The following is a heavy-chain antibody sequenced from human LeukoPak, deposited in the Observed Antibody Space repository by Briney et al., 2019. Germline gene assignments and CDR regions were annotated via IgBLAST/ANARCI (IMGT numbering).Heavy chain of an antibody. CDR3: ATLTTPGWFNP. V-gene: IGHV4-39*07. CDR1: GGSISSSSYY. CDR2: IYYSGST. J-gene: IGHJ5*01. D-gene: IGHD1-1*01. Sequence: PSETLSLTYTVSGGSISSSSYYWGWIRRPPGKGLEWIGSIYYSGSTYYNPSLKSRVTISVDTSKNQFSLKLSSVTAADTAVYYCATLTTPGWFNPWGQGTLVTVSS.